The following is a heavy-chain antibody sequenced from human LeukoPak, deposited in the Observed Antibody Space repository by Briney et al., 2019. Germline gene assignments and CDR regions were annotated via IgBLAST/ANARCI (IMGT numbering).Heavy chain of an antibody. CDR1: GFTFSSYA. J-gene: IGHJ4*02. CDR3: AKDRYSSGWSPFDY. D-gene: IGHD6-19*01. CDR2: ISGDGGST. V-gene: IGHV3-43*02. Sequence: PGGSLRLSCAASGFTFSSYAMSWVRQAPGKGLEWVSLISGDGGSTYYADSVKGRFTISRDNSKNSLYLQMNSLRTEDTALYYCAKDRYSSGWSPFDYWGQGTLVTVSS.